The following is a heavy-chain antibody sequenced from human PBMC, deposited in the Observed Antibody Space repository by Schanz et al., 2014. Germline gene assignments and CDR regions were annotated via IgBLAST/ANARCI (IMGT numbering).Heavy chain of an antibody. V-gene: IGHV3-23*01. J-gene: IGHJ4*02. Sequence: DVQLLESGGGLVQPGGSLRLSCAASGFTFNSYAMTWVRQAPGKGLEWVSSISHSGGSKYYADSVKGRFTISRDNSENTLYLQMNSLSADDTAVFYCARPRFDYGEVDYWGQGTLVTVSS. CDR2: ISHSGGSK. CDR1: GFTFNSYA. D-gene: IGHD4-17*01. CDR3: ARPRFDYGEVDY.